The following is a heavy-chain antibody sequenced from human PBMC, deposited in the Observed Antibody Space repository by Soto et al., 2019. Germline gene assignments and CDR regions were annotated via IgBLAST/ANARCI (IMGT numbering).Heavy chain of an antibody. Sequence: GGSLRLSCAPSGFTVKGNYVGWARQASGKEVEWVSIIFSGGMTYYADSVKGRFTISKGISKNTLSLQMNSLRADDTAVYFCAGASNFNYAFEYWGLGTPVTVSS. D-gene: IGHD1-7*01. CDR2: IFSGGMT. CDR1: GFTVKGNY. V-gene: IGHV3-53*01. CDR3: AGASNFNYAFEY. J-gene: IGHJ4*02.